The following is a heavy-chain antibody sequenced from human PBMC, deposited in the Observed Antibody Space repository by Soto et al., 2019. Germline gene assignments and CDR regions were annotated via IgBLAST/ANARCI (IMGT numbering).Heavy chain of an antibody. D-gene: IGHD3-10*01. CDR2: INHSGST. CDR3: ARHLSGSGSYSGYYYYMDV. CDR1: GGSFSGYY. J-gene: IGHJ6*03. Sequence: SETLSLTCAVYGGSFSGYYWSWIRQPPGKGLEWIGEINHSGSTNYNPSLKSRVTISVDTSKNQFSLKLSSVTAADTAVYYCARHLSGSGSYSGYYYYMDVWGKGTTVTVSS. V-gene: IGHV4-34*01.